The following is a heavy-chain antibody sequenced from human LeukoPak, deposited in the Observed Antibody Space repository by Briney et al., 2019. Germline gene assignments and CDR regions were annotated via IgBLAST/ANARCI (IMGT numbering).Heavy chain of an antibody. V-gene: IGHV3-21*01. D-gene: IGHD6-19*01. CDR2: ISSSSSYI. J-gene: IGHJ4*02. Sequence: GRSLRLSCAASGFTFSSYSMNWVRQAPGKGLEWVSSISSSSSYIYYADSVKGRFTISRDNAKNSLYLQMNSLRAEDTAVYYCARFGIAVAGFDYWGQGTLVTVSS. CDR1: GFTFSSYS. CDR3: ARFGIAVAGFDY.